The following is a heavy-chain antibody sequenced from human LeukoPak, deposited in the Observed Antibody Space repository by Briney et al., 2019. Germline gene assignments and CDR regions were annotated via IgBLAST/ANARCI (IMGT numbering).Heavy chain of an antibody. CDR2: INPNSGST. CDR3: ARGGRYYFDY. CDR1: GYSFTGSY. Sequence: GASVKVSCKASGYSFTGSYLHWVRQAPGQGLEWMGWINPNSGSTNYAQKLQGRVTMTTDTSTSTAYMELRSLRSDDTAVYYCARGGRYYFDYRGQGTLVTVSS. V-gene: IGHV1-2*02. J-gene: IGHJ4*02. D-gene: IGHD3-16*01.